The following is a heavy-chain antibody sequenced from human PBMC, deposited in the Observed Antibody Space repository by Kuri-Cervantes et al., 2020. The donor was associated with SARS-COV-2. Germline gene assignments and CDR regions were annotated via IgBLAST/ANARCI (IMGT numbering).Heavy chain of an antibody. CDR3: ARLASGEFSNFDY. D-gene: IGHD3-16*02. Sequence: GSLRLSCTVTGDSVNSINYYGTWIRQPPGKGLEWIGYIYYNRDTNYNPSLKSRVTISIDTSKNQLSLKLTSVTAADTAVYYCARLASGEFSNFDYWGQGTLVTVSS. CDR2: IYYNRDT. J-gene: IGHJ4*02. CDR1: GDSVNSINYY. V-gene: IGHV4-61*01.